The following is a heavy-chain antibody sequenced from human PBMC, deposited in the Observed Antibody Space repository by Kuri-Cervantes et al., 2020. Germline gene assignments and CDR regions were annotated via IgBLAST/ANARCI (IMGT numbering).Heavy chain of an antibody. D-gene: IGHD5-18*01. J-gene: IGHJ4*02. CDR1: GFTFNTYW. V-gene: IGHV3-7*01. CDR3: ARGLNTGY. Sequence: ETLSLTCAASGFTFNTYWMDWIRQAPGKGLEWVANVRQDGNEKNYGDSVKGRFTISRDNAKNSVYLQMNSLRAEDTAMYYCARGLNTGYWGQGTLVTVSS. CDR2: VRQDGNEK.